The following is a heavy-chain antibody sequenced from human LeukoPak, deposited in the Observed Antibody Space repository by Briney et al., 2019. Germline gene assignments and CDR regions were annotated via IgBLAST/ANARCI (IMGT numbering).Heavy chain of an antibody. V-gene: IGHV3-23*01. J-gene: IGHJ4*02. D-gene: IGHD6-13*01. CDR1: GFTFSDFY. CDR2: ISGSGAST. CDR3: AKNHYSSSRDYFDY. Sequence: GGPLRLSCAASGFTFSDFYMTWVRQAPGKGLEWVSVISGSGASTNYADSVKGRFIISRDTSKNTLYLQMNSLRAEDTAVYYCAKNHYSSSRDYFDYWGQGTLVTVSS.